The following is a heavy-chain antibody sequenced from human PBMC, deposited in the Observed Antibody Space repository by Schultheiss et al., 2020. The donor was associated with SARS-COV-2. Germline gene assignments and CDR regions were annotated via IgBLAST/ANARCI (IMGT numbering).Heavy chain of an antibody. CDR3: AREPGWGRITYFDY. J-gene: IGHJ4*02. CDR2: ISYDGSNK. D-gene: IGHD3-10*01. V-gene: IGHV3-30*04. CDR1: GFTFSSYA. Sequence: GGSLRLSCAASGFTFSSYAMHWVRQAPGKGLEWVAVISYDGSNKYYADSVKGRFTISRDNSKNTLYLQMNSLRAEDTAVYYCAREPGWGRITYFDYWGQGTLVTVS.